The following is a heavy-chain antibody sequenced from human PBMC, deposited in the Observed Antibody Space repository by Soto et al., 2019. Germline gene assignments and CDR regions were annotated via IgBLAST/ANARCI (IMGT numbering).Heavy chain of an antibody. Sequence: ASVKVSCKVSGYTLTELSMHWVRGAPGKGLEWMGGFDQEDGETIYAQKFQGRVTMTEDTSTDTAYMELSSLRSEDTAVYYCATDQLGYSGYDSAFDYWGQGTLVTVS. CDR2: FDQEDGET. D-gene: IGHD5-12*01. CDR1: GYTLTELS. V-gene: IGHV1-24*01. CDR3: ATDQLGYSGYDSAFDY. J-gene: IGHJ4*02.